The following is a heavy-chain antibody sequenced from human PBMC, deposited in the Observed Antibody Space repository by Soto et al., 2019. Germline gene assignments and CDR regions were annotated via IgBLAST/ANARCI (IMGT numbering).Heavy chain of an antibody. CDR1: GGSISSYY. Sequence: ASETLSLTCTVPGGSISSYYWSWIRQPPGKGLEWIGYIYYSGSTNYNPSLKSRVTISVDTSKNQFSLKLSSVTAADTAVYYCARDWGYYDSSGYYYVSWFDPWGQGTLVTVSS. V-gene: IGHV4-59*01. J-gene: IGHJ5*02. D-gene: IGHD3-22*01. CDR3: ARDWGYYDSSGYYYVSWFDP. CDR2: IYYSGST.